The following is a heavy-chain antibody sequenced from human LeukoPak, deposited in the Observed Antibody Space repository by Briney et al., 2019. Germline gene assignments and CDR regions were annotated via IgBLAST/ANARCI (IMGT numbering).Heavy chain of an antibody. CDR1: EFTFSNHA. Sequence: GGSLRLSCAASEFTFSNHAMSWVRQAPGKGLEWASVISGSGASTYYADSVKGRFTISRDNSKTTLYLQMNSLRVEDTAVYYCAKDRGYSYGYLGSDALDIWGQGTMVTVSS. CDR2: ISGSGAST. D-gene: IGHD5-18*01. V-gene: IGHV3-23*01. J-gene: IGHJ3*02. CDR3: AKDRGYSYGYLGSDALDI.